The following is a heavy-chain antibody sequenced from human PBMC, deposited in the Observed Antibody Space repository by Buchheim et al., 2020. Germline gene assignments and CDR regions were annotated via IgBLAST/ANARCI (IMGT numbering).Heavy chain of an antibody. D-gene: IGHD3-22*01. V-gene: IGHV3-33*01. CDR1: GFTFSSYG. Sequence: QVQLVESGGGVVQPGRSLRLSCAASGFTFSSYGMHWVRQAPGKGLEWVAVIWYDGSNKYYADSVQGRFTISRDNSKNTLYLQMNSLRAEDTAVYYCARENYYDTSPAFDIWGQGT. CDR2: IWYDGSNK. CDR3: ARENYYDTSPAFDI. J-gene: IGHJ3*02.